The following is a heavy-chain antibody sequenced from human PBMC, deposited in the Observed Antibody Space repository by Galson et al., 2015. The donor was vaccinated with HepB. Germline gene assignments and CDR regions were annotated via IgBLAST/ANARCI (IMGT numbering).Heavy chain of an antibody. V-gene: IGHV1-18*01. CDR1: GYTFTSYG. J-gene: IGHJ5*02. CDR2: ISAYNGNT. D-gene: IGHD3-3*01. CDR3: ARVDDFWSGYPGHNWFDP. Sequence: SVKVSCKASGYTFTSYGISWVRQAPGQGLEWMGWISAYNGNTNYAQKLQGRVTMTTDTSTSTAYMELRSLRSDDTAVYYCARVDDFWSGYPGHNWFDPWGQGTLVTVSS.